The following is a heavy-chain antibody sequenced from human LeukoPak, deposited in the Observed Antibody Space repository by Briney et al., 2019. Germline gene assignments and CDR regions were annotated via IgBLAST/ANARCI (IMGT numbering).Heavy chain of an antibody. CDR3: ARESRKNTMIVVVITTAAFDI. D-gene: IGHD3-22*01. V-gene: IGHV1-2*02. J-gene: IGHJ3*02. CDR1: GYTFTGYY. CDR2: INPNSGGT. Sequence: ASVKVSCKASGYTFTGYYIHWVRQAPGQGLEWMGWINPNSGGTNYAQNFQGRVTMTRDTSISTAYMELSRLRSDDTAVCYCARESRKNTMIVVVITTAAFDIWGQGTMVTVSS.